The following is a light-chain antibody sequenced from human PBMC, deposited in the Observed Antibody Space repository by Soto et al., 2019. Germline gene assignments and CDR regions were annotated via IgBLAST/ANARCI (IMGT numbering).Light chain of an antibody. CDR3: QQRSTWPLT. J-gene: IGKJ1*01. V-gene: IGKV3-11*01. CDR1: QSVSSY. Sequence: EIVLTQSAAVLFLSPGERATLSCRASQSVSSYFAWYQQKPGQAPRLLIYDASNRATGIPARFSGSGSGTDFTLTISSLEPEDFAVYYCQQRSTWPLTFGQGTKV. CDR2: DAS.